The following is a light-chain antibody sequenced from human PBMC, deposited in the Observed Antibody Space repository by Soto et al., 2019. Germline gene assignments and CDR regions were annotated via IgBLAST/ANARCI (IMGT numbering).Light chain of an antibody. CDR3: QQRTNWPLLT. J-gene: IGKJ4*01. V-gene: IGKV3-11*01. CDR1: QSVSSY. CDR2: DAS. Sequence: EIVLTQSPATLSLSPGERATLSCRASQSVSSYLAWYQQKPGQAPRLLIYDASNRATGIPARFSGSGSGTAFTLPISSLEPQDFPVYYCQQRTNWPLLTFGGGTKVEIK.